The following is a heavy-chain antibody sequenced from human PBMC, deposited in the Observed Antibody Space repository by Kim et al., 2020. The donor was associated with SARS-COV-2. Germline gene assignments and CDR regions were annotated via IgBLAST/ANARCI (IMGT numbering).Heavy chain of an antibody. D-gene: IGHD2-21*01. CDR2: VYYTGST. Sequence: SETLSLTCTVSGGSIGTSYWSWIRQSPGKGLEWIGYVYYTGSTKYKPSLQSRVSISLDTAKNQFSLTLTSVSAADAAIYFCARVFSRDAFDIWGQGTMVTVSS. V-gene: IGHV4-59*13. J-gene: IGHJ3*02. CDR1: GGSIGTSY. CDR3: ARVFSRDAFDI.